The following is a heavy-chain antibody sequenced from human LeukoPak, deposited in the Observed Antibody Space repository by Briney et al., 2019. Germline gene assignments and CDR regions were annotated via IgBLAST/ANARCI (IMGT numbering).Heavy chain of an antibody. D-gene: IGHD3-22*01. J-gene: IGHJ2*01. CDR1: AFTFSSYS. V-gene: IGHV3-21*01. Sequence: KSGGSLRLSCAASAFTFSSYSMNWVRQAPGKGLEWVSFISTSSSYIHYADSVKGRFTISRDNAKNSLYLQMNSLRAEDTAVYYCARTPDTSGRLYWYFDLWGRGTLATVSS. CDR3: ARTPDTSGRLYWYFDL. CDR2: ISTSSSYI.